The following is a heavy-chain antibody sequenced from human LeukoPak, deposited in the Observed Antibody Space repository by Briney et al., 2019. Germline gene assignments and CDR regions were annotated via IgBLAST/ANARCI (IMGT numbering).Heavy chain of an antibody. Sequence: PSETLSLTCTVSGGSISSSSYYWGWIRQPPGKGLEWIGSIYYSGSTYYIPSLKSRVTISVDTSKNQFSLKLSSVTAADTAVYYCARLSVLRYFDWLSRYFDYWGQGTLVTVSS. CDR3: ARLSVLRYFDWLSRYFDY. V-gene: IGHV4-39*01. D-gene: IGHD3-9*01. J-gene: IGHJ4*02. CDR1: GGSISSSSYY. CDR2: IYYSGST.